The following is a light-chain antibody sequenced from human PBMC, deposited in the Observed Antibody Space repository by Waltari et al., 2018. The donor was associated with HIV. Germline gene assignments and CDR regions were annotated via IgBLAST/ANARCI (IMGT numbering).Light chain of an antibody. CDR1: SSNLGAGFD. V-gene: IGLV1-40*01. Sequence: QSVLTQPPSVSGAPGQRVTVSCTGSSSNLGAGFDVHWYQQIPGTAPKLLIYANKHRPSGVPDRFSGSKSGATASLAITGLQPEDEADYYCQSYDSSFSGAVFGGGTKLTVL. CDR3: QSYDSSFSGAV. J-gene: IGLJ2*01. CDR2: ANK.